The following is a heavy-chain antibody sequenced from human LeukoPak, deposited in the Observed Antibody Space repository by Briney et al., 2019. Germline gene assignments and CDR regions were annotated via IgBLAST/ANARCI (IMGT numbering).Heavy chain of an antibody. D-gene: IGHD4-17*01. CDR3: ASLYGDYYYYGMDV. CDR1: GGSISSSNW. Sequence: SETLSLTCAVSGGSISSSNWWSWVRQPPGKGLEWIGEIYHSGSTNYNPSLKSRVTISVGKSKNQFSLKLSSVTGADTAVYYCASLYGDYYYYGMDVWGQGTTVTVSS. J-gene: IGHJ6*02. CDR2: IYHSGST. V-gene: IGHV4-4*02.